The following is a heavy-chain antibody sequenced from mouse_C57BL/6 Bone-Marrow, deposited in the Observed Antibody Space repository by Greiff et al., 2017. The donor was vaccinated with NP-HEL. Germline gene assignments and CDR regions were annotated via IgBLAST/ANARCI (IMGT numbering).Heavy chain of an antibody. CDR3: ARGTYDYDGDYFDY. D-gene: IGHD2-4*01. CDR2: IYPYNGVS. CDR1: GYSFTGYY. V-gene: IGHV1-31*01. Sequence: EVKLMESGPELVKPGASVKISCKASGYSFTGYYMHWVKQSHGNILDWIGYIYPYNGVSSYNQKFKGKATLTVDKSSSTAYMELRSLTSEDSAVYYCARGTYDYDGDYFDYWGQGTTLTVSS. J-gene: IGHJ2*01.